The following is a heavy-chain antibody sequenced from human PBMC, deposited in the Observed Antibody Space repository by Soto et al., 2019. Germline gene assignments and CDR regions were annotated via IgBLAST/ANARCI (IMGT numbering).Heavy chain of an antibody. J-gene: IGHJ4*02. V-gene: IGHV3-21*01. CDR2: ISSGSSYR. D-gene: IGHD3-22*01. CDR1: GFTFRIYT. Sequence: PGGSLRLSCAASGFTFRIYTMNWVRQAPGKGLEWVSSISSGSSYRYYADSVEGRFTISRDDAKNSLYLQMSSLRAEDTAVYYCARDAYYYDSRGSLYFDYWGQGSLVTVSS. CDR3: ARDAYYYDSRGSLYFDY.